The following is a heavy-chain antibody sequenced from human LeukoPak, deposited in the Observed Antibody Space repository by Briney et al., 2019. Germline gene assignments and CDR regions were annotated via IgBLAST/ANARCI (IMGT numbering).Heavy chain of an antibody. CDR3: AREDYSGYDFYDY. CDR1: GFSFSSYW. D-gene: IGHD5-12*01. V-gene: IGHV3-74*01. CDR2: INSDGSSR. Sequence: PGGSLRLSCAASGFSFSSYWMHWVRQAPGKGLGWVSLINSDGSSRNYADSVKGRFTISRDNAKNTLYLQMNSPRVEDTAVYYCAREDYSGYDFYDYWGQGSLVTVSS. J-gene: IGHJ4*02.